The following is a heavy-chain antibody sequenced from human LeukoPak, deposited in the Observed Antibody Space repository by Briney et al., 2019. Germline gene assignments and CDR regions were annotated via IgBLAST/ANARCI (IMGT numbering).Heavy chain of an antibody. CDR2: IRNKPSSYTT. D-gene: IGHD2-15*01. J-gene: IGHJ6*02. CDR3: VRGYSFGPYGMDV. Sequence: GGSLRLSCAASGFDFSGFYMHWVRQASGRGLEWVGLIRNKPSSYTTVYAASVKGRFTISRDDSKNTAYLQMSSLRAEDTAVYFCVRGYSFGPYGMDVWGQGTTVTVSS. CDR1: GFDFSGFY. V-gene: IGHV3-73*01.